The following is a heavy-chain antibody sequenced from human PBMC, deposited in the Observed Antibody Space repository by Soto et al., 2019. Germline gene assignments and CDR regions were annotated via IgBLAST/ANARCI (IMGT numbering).Heavy chain of an antibody. V-gene: IGHV1-3*01. CDR2: INAGNGNT. CDR3: ARGSSWYLYWFDP. D-gene: IGHD6-13*01. J-gene: IGHJ5*02. CDR1: VYTFTSYA. Sequence: ASVKVSCKASVYTFTSYAVHWVRQAPGQRLEWMGWINAGNGNTKYSQKFQGRVTITRDTSASTAYMELSSLRSEDTAVYYCARGSSWYLYWFDPWGQGTLVTVSS.